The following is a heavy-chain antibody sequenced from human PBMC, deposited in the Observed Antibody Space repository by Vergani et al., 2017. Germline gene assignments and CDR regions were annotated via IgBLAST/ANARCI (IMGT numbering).Heavy chain of an antibody. Sequence: QVQLVESGGGVVQRGGSLRLSCATSGFTLSNYDMQWIRQVPGKGLEFVAFIQVDGSNQYYADSVKGRFTLSRDFYKNTLYLQMNSPRTDDTATYYCAKHFRGWGSDYWGQGTQVIVSS. CDR1: GFTLSNYD. V-gene: IGHV3-30*02. CDR3: AKHFRGWGSDY. J-gene: IGHJ4*02. CDR2: IQVDGSNQ. D-gene: IGHD3-16*01.